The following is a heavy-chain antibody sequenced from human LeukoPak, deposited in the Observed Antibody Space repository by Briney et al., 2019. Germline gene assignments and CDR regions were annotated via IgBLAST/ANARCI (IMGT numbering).Heavy chain of an antibody. D-gene: IGHD6-19*01. CDR2: ITWDSGTT. CDR3: AKGYSSGWYPFDY. J-gene: IGHJ4*02. CDR1: GFTFDDYT. V-gene: IGHV3-43*01. Sequence: GGSLRLSCAASGFTFDDYTMHWVRQAPGKSLEWVSLITWDSGTTYYKDSVKGRFTISRDNSKNSLYLQMYSLRTEDTALYYCAKGYSSGWYPFDYWGQGTLVAVSS.